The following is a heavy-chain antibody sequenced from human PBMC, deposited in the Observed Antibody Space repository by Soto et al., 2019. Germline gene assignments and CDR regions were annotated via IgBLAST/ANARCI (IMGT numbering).Heavy chain of an antibody. CDR1: GGSISVYY. CDR2: IYDSGSP. CDR3: ARADPDASVGY. J-gene: IGHJ4*02. Sequence: ILSLTCTISGGSISVYYWSWIRQPPGQALEWIGYIYDSGSPYYNPSLKSRVTISADTSKNQFSLRMNSMIAADTAVYYCARADPDASVGYWGQGTLVTVSS. V-gene: IGHV4-59*01. D-gene: IGHD2-15*01.